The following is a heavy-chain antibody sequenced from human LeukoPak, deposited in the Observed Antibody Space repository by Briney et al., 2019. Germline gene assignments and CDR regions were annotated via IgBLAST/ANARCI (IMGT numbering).Heavy chain of an antibody. CDR1: GYTFTRYY. CDR2: INPNSGGT. V-gene: IGHV1-2*02. J-gene: IGHJ2*01. CDR3: ARDINTVSTGWYFDL. D-gene: IGHD4-17*01. Sequence: ASVNVSCKASGYTFTRYYVHWVRQAPGQGLEGMGWINPNSGGTNYAQKFQGRVTMTRDTSSSSAYMELSRLRSDDTAVYYCARDINTVSTGWYFDLWGRGTLVTVSS.